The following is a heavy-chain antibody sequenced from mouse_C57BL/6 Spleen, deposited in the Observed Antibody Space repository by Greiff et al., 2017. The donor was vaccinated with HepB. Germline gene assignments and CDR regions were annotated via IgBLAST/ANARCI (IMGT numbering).Heavy chain of an antibody. V-gene: IGHV7-1*01. CDR3: ARDANGYFDV. Sequence: EVQLVESGGGLVQSGRSLRLSCATSGFTFSDFYMEWVRQAPGKGLEWIAASRNKANDYTTEYSASVKGRFIVSRDTSQSILYLQMNALRAEDTAIYYCARDANGYFDVWGTGTTVTVSS. CDR2: SRNKANDYTT. CDR1: GFTFSDFY. J-gene: IGHJ1*03.